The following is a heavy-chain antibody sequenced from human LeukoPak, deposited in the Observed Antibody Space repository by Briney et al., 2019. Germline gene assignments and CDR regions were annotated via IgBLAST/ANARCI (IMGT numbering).Heavy chain of an antibody. CDR2: IIPIFGTA. J-gene: IGHJ3*02. D-gene: IGHD5-24*01. CDR1: GGTFSSYA. CDR3: AVKDGFPGGAFDI. V-gene: IGHV1-69*05. Sequence: SVKVSCKASGGTFSSYAISWVRQAPGQGLEWMGGIIPIFGTANYAQKSQGRVTITTDESTSTAYMELSSLRSEDTAVYYCAVKDGFPGGAFDIWGQGTMVTVSS.